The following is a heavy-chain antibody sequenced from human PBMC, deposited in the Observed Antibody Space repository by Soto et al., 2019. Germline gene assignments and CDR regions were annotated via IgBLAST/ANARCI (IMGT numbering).Heavy chain of an antibody. J-gene: IGHJ5*02. V-gene: IGHV3-23*01. CDR3: APASGGSYPWFDP. D-gene: IGHD2-15*01. Sequence: GGSLRLSCAASGLTFSNYGMSWVRQAPGKGLEWVSSISVSGDKTYYADSVKGRFTISRDNSKSTLYMQMNSLTVEDTAVYYCAPASGGSYPWFDPWGQGTLVTVSS. CDR2: ISVSGDKT. CDR1: GLTFSNYG.